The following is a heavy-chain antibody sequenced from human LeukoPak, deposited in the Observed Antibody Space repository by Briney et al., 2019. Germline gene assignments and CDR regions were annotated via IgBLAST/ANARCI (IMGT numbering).Heavy chain of an antibody. CDR2: ISGSGGST. J-gene: IGHJ4*02. Sequence: PGGSLRLSCAASGFTFGSYAMSWVRQAPGKGLEWVSAISGSGGSTYYADSVKGRFTISRDNSKNTLYLQMNSLRAEDTAVYYCAKDMGTWIRERTFDYWGQGTLVTVSS. D-gene: IGHD5-18*01. V-gene: IGHV3-23*01. CDR1: GFTFGSYA. CDR3: AKDMGTWIRERTFDY.